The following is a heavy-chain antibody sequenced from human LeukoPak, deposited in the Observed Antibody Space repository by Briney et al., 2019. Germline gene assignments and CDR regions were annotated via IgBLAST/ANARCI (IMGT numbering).Heavy chain of an antibody. D-gene: IGHD2-2*01. CDR2: INARGDT. V-gene: IGHV4-34*01. CDR3: ARGQVPAARGYNWFDP. J-gene: IGHJ5*02. CDR1: GWSFNDYY. Sequence: PSETLSLTCAVYGWSFNDYYWNWVPQPPGKGLEWIGEINARGDTNYNPSLKSRVTISVDSSKNQFSLTLTSMIAADTAIYYCARGQVPAARGYNWFDPWGQGTLVTVSS.